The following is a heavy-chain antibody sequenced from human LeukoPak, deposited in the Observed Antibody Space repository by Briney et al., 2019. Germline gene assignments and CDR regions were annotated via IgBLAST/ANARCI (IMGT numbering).Heavy chain of an antibody. Sequence: PGRSLRLSCAASGFTFSSYAMHWVRQAPGKGLERVAVISYDGSNKYYADSVKGRFTISRDNSKNTLYLQMNSLRAEDTAVYYCARGRAAVAGYFDYWGQGTLVTVSS. CDR1: GFTFSSYA. CDR2: ISYDGSNK. D-gene: IGHD6-19*01. CDR3: ARGRAAVAGYFDY. V-gene: IGHV3-30-3*01. J-gene: IGHJ4*02.